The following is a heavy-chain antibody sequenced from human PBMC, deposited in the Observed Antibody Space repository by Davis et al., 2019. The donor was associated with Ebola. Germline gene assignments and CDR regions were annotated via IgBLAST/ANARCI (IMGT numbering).Heavy chain of an antibody. CDR2: IYYSGST. J-gene: IGHJ6*02. Sequence: SETLSLTCTVSGGSVSSGSYYWSWIRQPPGKGLEWIGYIYYSGSTNYNPSLKSRVTISVDTSKNQFSLKLSSVTAADTAVYYCARGLYVVVVAATLKYYYGMDVWGQGTTVTVSS. D-gene: IGHD2-15*01. V-gene: IGHV4-61*01. CDR1: GGSVSSGSYY. CDR3: ARGLYVVVVAATLKYYYGMDV.